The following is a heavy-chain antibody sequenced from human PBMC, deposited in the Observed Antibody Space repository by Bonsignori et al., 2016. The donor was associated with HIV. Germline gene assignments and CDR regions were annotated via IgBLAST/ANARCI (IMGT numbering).Heavy chain of an antibody. CDR3: ARDELRILEDYYSYMDV. J-gene: IGHJ6*03. D-gene: IGHD3-3*01. CDR2: IKQDGSEK. V-gene: IGHV3-7*01. Sequence: VRQMPGKGLEWVANIKQDGSEKYYVDSVKGRFTISRDNAKNSLYLQMNSLRAEDTAVYYCARDELRILEDYYSYMDVVGQRDHGHRLL.